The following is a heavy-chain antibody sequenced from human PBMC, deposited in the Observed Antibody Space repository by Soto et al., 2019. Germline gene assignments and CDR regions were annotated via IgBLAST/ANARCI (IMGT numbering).Heavy chain of an antibody. Sequence: GGSLRLSCAASGFTFSSYSMNWVRQAPGKGLEWVSYISSSSSTIYYADSVKGRFTISRDNAKNSLYLQMNSLRDGDTAVYYCARDGVDTAMVSYYYYYYGMDVWGQGTTVTVSS. CDR1: GFTFSSYS. V-gene: IGHV3-48*02. J-gene: IGHJ6*02. D-gene: IGHD5-18*01. CDR2: ISSSSSTI. CDR3: ARDGVDTAMVSYYYYYYGMDV.